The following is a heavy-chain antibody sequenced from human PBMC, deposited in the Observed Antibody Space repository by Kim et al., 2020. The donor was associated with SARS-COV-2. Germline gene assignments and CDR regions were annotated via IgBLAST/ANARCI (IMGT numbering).Heavy chain of an antibody. CDR3: ARDLYSSGSTFDY. Sequence: SAVSVKSRITVNPAPSKNQFSLQLNSVTPEDTAVYYCARDLYSSGSTFDYWGQGTLVTVSS. D-gene: IGHD6-19*01. V-gene: IGHV6-1*01. J-gene: IGHJ4*02.